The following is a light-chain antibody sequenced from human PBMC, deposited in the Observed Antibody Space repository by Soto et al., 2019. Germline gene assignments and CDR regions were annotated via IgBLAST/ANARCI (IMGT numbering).Light chain of an antibody. CDR1: QSLLHSNGYNS. CDR2: LGS. V-gene: IGKV2-28*01. CDR3: MQALQTPWT. Sequence: DIVMTKSPLSLPVTPGEPASISCRYSQSLLHSNGYNSLGGYLQKPGQSPQLLIYLGSNRASGVAERFYGSVSATDVTLKSSRVEAVDVGVYYCMQALQTPWTVGGRTRVQI. J-gene: IGKJ1*01.